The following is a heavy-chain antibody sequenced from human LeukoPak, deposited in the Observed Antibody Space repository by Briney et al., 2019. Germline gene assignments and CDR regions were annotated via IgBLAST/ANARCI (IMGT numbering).Heavy chain of an antibody. Sequence: GGTLRLSCAASGLTFSSYGMTWVRQAPGKGLEWVSAISGSGGSTYYADSMKGRFTISRDNSKNTLFLQMNSLRAEDTAVYYCATGTMVRGVITDSDYWGQGTLVTVSS. V-gene: IGHV3-23*01. D-gene: IGHD3-10*01. CDR1: GLTFSSYG. CDR3: ATGTMVRGVITDSDY. J-gene: IGHJ4*02. CDR2: ISGSGGST.